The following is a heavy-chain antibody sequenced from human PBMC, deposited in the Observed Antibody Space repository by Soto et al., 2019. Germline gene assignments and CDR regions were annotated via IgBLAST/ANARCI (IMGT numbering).Heavy chain of an antibody. Sequence: PGGSLRLSFAASGFTFSNAWMNWVRQAPGKGLEWVGRIKSKTDGGTTDYAAPVKGRFTISRDDSKNTLYLQMNSLKTEDTAVYYCTTDQEWLVLWRPLYFDYWGQGTLVTVSS. CDR2: IKSKTDGGTT. CDR1: GFTFSNAW. J-gene: IGHJ4*02. V-gene: IGHV3-15*07. D-gene: IGHD6-19*01. CDR3: TTDQEWLVLWRPLYFDY.